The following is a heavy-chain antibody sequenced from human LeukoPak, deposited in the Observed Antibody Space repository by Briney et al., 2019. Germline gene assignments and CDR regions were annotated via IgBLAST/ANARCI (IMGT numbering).Heavy chain of an antibody. CDR1: GYTFTGYY. CDR3: ARKLQLELPTVGTYGMDV. V-gene: IGHV1-18*04. D-gene: IGHD1-1*01. J-gene: IGHJ6*02. Sequence: GASVKVSCKASGYTFTGYYMHWVRQAPGQGLEWMGWISAYNGNTNYAQKLQGRVTMTTDTSTSTAYMELRSLRSDDTAVYYCARKLQLELPTVGTYGMDVWGQGTTVTVSS. CDR2: ISAYNGNT.